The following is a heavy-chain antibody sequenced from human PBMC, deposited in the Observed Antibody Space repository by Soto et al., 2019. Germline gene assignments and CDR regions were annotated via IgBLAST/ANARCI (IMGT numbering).Heavy chain of an antibody. D-gene: IGHD4-17*01. V-gene: IGHV3-74*01. J-gene: IGHJ6*02. CDR3: TRGSYGGLDV. CDR2: INHDGSVT. CDR1: GFTFSSYS. Sequence: EVQLVKSGGGLVQPGGSLRLSCAASGFTFSSYSMHWVRQAPGKGLLWVSRINHDGSVTTYADSVKGRFTISRDNAKNTLSLQMNSLRAEDTAVFYCTRGSYGGLDVWGQGTTVTVSS.